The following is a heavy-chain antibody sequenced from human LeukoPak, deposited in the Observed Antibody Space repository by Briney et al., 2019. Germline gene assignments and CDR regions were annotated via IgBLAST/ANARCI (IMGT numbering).Heavy chain of an antibody. D-gene: IGHD3-10*01. Sequence: ASVKVSCKASGYTFTGYYMHWVRQAPGQGLEWMGWINPNSGGTNYAQKFQGRVTMTRDTSISTAYMELSRLRSDDTAVYYCARNPGVITDVDYCDNWGQGTLVTVSS. CDR2: INPNSGGT. V-gene: IGHV1-2*02. CDR3: ARNPGVITDVDYCDN. J-gene: IGHJ4*02. CDR1: GYTFTGYY.